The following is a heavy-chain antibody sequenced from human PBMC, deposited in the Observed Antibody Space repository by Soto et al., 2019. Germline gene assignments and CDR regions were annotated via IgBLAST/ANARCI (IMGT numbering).Heavy chain of an antibody. V-gene: IGHV4-39*01. CDR2: IFYSGSA. CDR3: AGRTSLTSVEIFSGGLSGYNWVDP. CDR1: GGSSINPVCR. D-gene: IGHD3-3*01. J-gene: IGHJ5*01. Sequence: ALLPMSLSCSVAGGSSINPVCRRVLHSQPPGKVLECIGSIFYSGSAYDNPSLKSRVTMSVDTSQNQFSLKLSSVTAADTAVYYCAGRTSLTSVEIFSGGLSGYNWVDPWGRGTLVTVSS.